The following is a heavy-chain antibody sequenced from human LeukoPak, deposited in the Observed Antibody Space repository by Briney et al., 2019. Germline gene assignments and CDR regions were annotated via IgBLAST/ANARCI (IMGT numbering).Heavy chain of an antibody. D-gene: IGHD3-9*01. CDR3: AKDREGVRYFD. Sequence: GGSLRLSCAASGFTFSIYAMSWVRQAPGKGLEWVSTISYSGGSTYYADSVKGRFTISRDNSKNTVYLQMNSLRAEDTAVYYCAKDREGVRYFDWGKGTLVTVSS. V-gene: IGHV3-23*01. CDR2: ISYSGGST. CDR1: GFTFSIYA. J-gene: IGHJ4*02.